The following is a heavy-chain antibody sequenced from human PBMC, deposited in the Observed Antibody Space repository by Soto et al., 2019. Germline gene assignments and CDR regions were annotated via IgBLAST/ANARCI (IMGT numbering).Heavy chain of an antibody. CDR3: AHNLLLQDYCRMDV. V-gene: IGHV5-51*01. CDR2: IYPCDSDT. Sequence: PGEYRKIACPCSLYSFANYCIAWVRQMPGKGLDGVGVIYPCDSDTRYSPSFRGQVTISADKSIINVYMQLMSLKASDTAMYYCAHNLLLQDYCRMDVWGQGTTVTVSS. D-gene: IGHD1-26*01. J-gene: IGHJ6*02. CDR1: LYSFANYC.